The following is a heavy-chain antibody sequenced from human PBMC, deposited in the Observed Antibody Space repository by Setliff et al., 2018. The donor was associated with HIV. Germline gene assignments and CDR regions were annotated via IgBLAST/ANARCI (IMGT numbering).Heavy chain of an antibody. V-gene: IGHV3-21*01. Sequence: GESLKISCTASGFTFSDYYMNWVRQAPGKGLEWVSSISSGGNYIYYRDSMKGRFTISRDNARNSLFLQMNGLRAEDTAVYYCARDPGMQLRYAFDFWGQGTPVTVSS. CDR3: ARDPGMQLRYAFDF. CDR1: GFTFSDYY. D-gene: IGHD3-9*01. J-gene: IGHJ4*02. CDR2: ISSGGNYI.